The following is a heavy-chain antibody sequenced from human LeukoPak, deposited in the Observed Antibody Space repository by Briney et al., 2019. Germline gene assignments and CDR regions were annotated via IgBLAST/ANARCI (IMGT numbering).Heavy chain of an antibody. CDR3: ARARYFDWYPPAPFDY. CDR2: IKQDGSEK. D-gene: IGHD3-9*01. V-gene: IGHV3-7*01. J-gene: IGHJ4*02. Sequence: GGSLRLSCAASGFTFSSYWMSWVRQAPGKGLEWVANIKQDGSEKYYVDSVKGRFTISRDNAKNSLYLQMNSLRAEDTAVYYCARARYFDWYPPAPFDYWGQGTLVTVSS. CDR1: GFTFSSYW.